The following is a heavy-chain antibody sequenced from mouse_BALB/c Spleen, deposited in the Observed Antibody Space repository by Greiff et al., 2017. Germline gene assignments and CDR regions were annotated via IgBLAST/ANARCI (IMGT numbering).Heavy chain of an antibody. CDR2: ISSGSSTI. V-gene: IGHV5-17*02. CDR1: GFTFSSFG. CDR3: ARSYEMDY. Sequence: EVKLVESGGGLVQPGGSRKLSCAASGFTFSSFGMHWVRQAPEKGLEWVAYISSGSSTIYYADTVKGRFTISRDNPKNTLFLQMTSLRSEDTAMYYCARSYEMDYWGQGTSVTVSS. J-gene: IGHJ4*01.